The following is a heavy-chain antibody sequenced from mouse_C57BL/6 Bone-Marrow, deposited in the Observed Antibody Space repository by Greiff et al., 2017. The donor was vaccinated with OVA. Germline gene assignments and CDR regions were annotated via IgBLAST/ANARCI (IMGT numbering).Heavy chain of an antibody. CDR1: GFTFSSYG. J-gene: IGHJ2*01. CDR2: ISSGGSYT. Sequence: EVHLVESGGDLVKPGGSLKLSCAASGFTFSSYGMSWVRQTPDKRLEWVATISSGGSYTYYPDSVKGRFTISRDNAKNTLYLQRSSLKSEDTAMYYCARQGLLRDWGQGTTLTVSS. CDR3: ARQGLLRD. D-gene: IGHD1-1*01. V-gene: IGHV5-6*01.